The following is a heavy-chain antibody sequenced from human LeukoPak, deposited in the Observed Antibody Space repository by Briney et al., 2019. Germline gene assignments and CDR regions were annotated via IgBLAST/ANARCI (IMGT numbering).Heavy chain of an antibody. CDR2: IYSGGST. V-gene: IGHV3-66*01. J-gene: IGHJ6*02. CDR3: ARDRIQYCSGGSCYRGYYYYGMDV. CDR1: GFTFSSFA. D-gene: IGHD2-15*01. Sequence: TGGSLRLSCTVSGFTFSSFAMSWVRQAPGKGLVWVSVIYSGGSTYYADSVKGRFTISRDNSKSTLYLQMNSLRAEDTAVYYYARDRIQYCSGGSCYRGYYYYGMDVWGQGTTVTVSS.